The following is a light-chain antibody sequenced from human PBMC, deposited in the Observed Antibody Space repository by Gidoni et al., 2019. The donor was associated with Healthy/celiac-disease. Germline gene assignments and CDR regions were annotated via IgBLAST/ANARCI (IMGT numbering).Light chain of an antibody. Sequence: EIVITQSPATLSVSPGERANLSCRPSQSVISNLAWYQQKPVQGPRLLIYGAATRDTGIPARLSGSGCGTEFTLTLSSRQSEDFAVYYCHQYNNWPPAFGQGTKVEIK. CDR1: QSVISN. CDR3: HQYNNWPPA. J-gene: IGKJ1*01. CDR2: GAA. V-gene: IGKV3-15*01.